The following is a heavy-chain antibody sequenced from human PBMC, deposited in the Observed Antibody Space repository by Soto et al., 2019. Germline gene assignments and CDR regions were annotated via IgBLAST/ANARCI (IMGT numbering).Heavy chain of an antibody. V-gene: IGHV1-18*01. D-gene: IGHD3-22*01. CDR2: ISAYNGNT. CDR1: GYTFTSYG. Sequence: QVQLVQSGAEVKKPGASVKVSCKASGYTFTSYGISWVRQAPGQGLEWMGWISAYNGNTNYAQKLQVRVTMTTDTSASTAYMELRSLRSDDTAVYYCARVPYYDSSGYYGDAFDIWGQGTMVTVSS. CDR3: ARVPYYDSSGYYGDAFDI. J-gene: IGHJ3*02.